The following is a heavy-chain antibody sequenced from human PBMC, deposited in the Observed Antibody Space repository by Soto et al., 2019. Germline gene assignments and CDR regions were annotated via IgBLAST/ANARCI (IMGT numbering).Heavy chain of an antibody. D-gene: IGHD6-25*01. J-gene: IGHJ4*02. CDR2: IYWDDDK. V-gene: IGHV2-5*02. CDR1: GFSLSTSGVG. Sequence: QITLKESGPTLVKPKQPLTLTCTFSGFSLSTSGVGVGWIRQPPEKALEWLALIYWDDDKRYSASLQSRLTITKDTSKSQVVLTMTNMGPGDTATYFGLHYSGGRGGDYWGQGTLVTVSS. CDR3: LHYSGGRGGDY.